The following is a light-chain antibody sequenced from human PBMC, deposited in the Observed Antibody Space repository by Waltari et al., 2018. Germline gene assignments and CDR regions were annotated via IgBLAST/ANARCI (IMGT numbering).Light chain of an antibody. Sequence: DIQMTQSPSTLSASVGDRVTITCRASQSFSSWLAWYQQKPGKAPKLLIYEASTLESGLPSRFSGSGSGTEFTLTISSLQPDDSATYFCQHFKNFPWTFGQGTNVEV. CDR1: QSFSSW. CDR2: EAS. V-gene: IGKV1-5*03. J-gene: IGKJ1*01. CDR3: QHFKNFPWT.